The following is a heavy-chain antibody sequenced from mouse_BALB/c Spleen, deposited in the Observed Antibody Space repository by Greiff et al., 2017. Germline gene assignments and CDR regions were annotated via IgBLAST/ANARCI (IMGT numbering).Heavy chain of an antibody. CDR3: AREANGNYVSYFDY. CDR2: ISSGSSTI. Sequence: EVQGVESGGGLVQPGGSRKLSCAASGFTFSSFGMHWVRQAPEKGLEWVAYISSGSSTIYYADTVKGRFTISRDNPKNTLFLQMTSLRSEDTAMYYCAREANGNYVSYFDYWGQGTTLTVSS. D-gene: IGHD2-1*01. J-gene: IGHJ2*01. V-gene: IGHV5-17*02. CDR1: GFTFSSFG.